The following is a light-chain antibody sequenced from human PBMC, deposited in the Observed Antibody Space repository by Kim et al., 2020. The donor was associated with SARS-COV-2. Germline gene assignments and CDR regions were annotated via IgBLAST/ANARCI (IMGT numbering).Light chain of an antibody. CDR1: QSVSDSN. J-gene: IGKJ1*01. Sequence: PPGVRATPSCRARQSVSDSNLAWSQPRPGRAPLLLISGAAHRAAGLADRLSAGASGTDFTFPFSRLDPEDLAMYCCPQYGYSPWTFGRGTKVDIK. CDR3: PQYGYSPWT. V-gene: IGKV3-20*01. CDR2: GAA.